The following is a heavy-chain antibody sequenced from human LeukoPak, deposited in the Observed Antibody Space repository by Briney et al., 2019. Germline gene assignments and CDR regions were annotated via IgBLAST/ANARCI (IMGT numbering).Heavy chain of an antibody. CDR2: IYYSGST. J-gene: IGHJ5*02. CDR3: ARDVHILWGGDCSGGSCYLNWFDP. V-gene: IGHV4-59*01. Sequence: SETLSLTCTVSGGSISSYYWSWIRQPPGKGLEWIGYIYYSGSTNYNPSLKSRVTISVDTSKNQFSLKLSSVTAADTAVYYCARDVHILWGGDCSGGSCYLNWFDPWGQGTLVTVSS. CDR1: GGSISSYY. D-gene: IGHD2-15*01.